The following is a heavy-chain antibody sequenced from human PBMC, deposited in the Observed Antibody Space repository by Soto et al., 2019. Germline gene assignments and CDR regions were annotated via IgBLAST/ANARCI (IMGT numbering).Heavy chain of an antibody. CDR3: ARDLRYYYGSGSLPVGDY. V-gene: IGHV4-30-4*01. CDR2: IYYSGST. D-gene: IGHD3-10*01. J-gene: IGHJ4*02. Sequence: PSETLSLTCTVSGGSISSGDYYWSWIRQAPGKGLEWIGYIYYSGSTYYNPSLKSRVTISVDTSKNQFSLKLSSVTAADTAVYYCARDLRYYYGSGSLPVGDYWGQGTLVTVS. CDR1: GGSISSGDYY.